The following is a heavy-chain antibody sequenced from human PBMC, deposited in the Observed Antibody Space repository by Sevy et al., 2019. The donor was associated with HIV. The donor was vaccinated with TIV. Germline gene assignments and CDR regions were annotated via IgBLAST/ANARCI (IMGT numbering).Heavy chain of an antibody. D-gene: IGHD2-8*01. CDR1: GFTVSNSY. CDR3: AREGCTKPHDY. V-gene: IGHV3-53*01. CDR2: LSFGCGEI. J-gene: IGHJ4*02. Sequence: GGSRRLSCAASGFTVSNSYMNWVRQAPGKGLEWVSTLSFGCGEINHADSVKGRFTISRDNSKNSLYLQMNNLRAEDTAVYYCAREGCTKPHDYWGQGTLVTVSS.